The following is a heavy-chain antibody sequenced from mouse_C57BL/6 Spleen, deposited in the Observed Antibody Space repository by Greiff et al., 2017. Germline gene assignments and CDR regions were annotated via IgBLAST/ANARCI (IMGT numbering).Heavy chain of an antibody. CDR1: GFTFSDAW. CDR3: TRYYYGSSLD. D-gene: IGHD1-1*01. CDR2: IRNKANNHAT. V-gene: IGHV6-6*01. Sequence: EVKLMESGGGLVQPGGSMKLSCAASGFTFSDAWMDWVRQSPEKGLEWVAEIRNKANNHATYYAESVKGRFTISRDDSKSSVYLQMNSLRAEDTGIYYCTRYYYGSSLDWGTGTTVTVSS. J-gene: IGHJ1*03.